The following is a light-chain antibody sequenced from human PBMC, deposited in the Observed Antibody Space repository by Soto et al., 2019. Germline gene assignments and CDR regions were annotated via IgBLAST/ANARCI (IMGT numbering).Light chain of an antibody. CDR1: QSINNG. CDR2: DAS. J-gene: IGKJ1*01. Sequence: DIQMTQSPSTLSAYVGDKVTITCRAGQSINNGLAWYQQKPGKAPKLLIYDASSLESGIPSRFSGSGSGTEFTLTISSLQPEDFATYYCQQLNSYPRTFGQGTKVDIK. V-gene: IGKV1-5*01. CDR3: QQLNSYPRT.